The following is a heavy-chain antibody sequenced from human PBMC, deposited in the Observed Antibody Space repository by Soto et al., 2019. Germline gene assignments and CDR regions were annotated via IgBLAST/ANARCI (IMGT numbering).Heavy chain of an antibody. Sequence: PGESLKISCKGSGYSFTSYWIGWVRQMPGKGLVWMGIIYPGDSDTRYSPSFQGQVTISADKSISTAYLQWSSLKASDTAMYYCARYGHTAMVNDAFDIWGQGTMVTVSS. CDR2: IYPGDSDT. CDR3: ARYGHTAMVNDAFDI. J-gene: IGHJ3*02. CDR1: GYSFTSYW. V-gene: IGHV5-51*01. D-gene: IGHD5-18*01.